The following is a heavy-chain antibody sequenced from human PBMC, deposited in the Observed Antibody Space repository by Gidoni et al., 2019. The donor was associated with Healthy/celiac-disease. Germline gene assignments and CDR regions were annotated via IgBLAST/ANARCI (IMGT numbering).Heavy chain of an antibody. CDR1: GFTVSSYS. V-gene: IGHV3-21*01. Sequence: VQLVESGGGLVKPGGSLSPSCAASGFTVSSYSMTWVRQAPGKGLEWVSSISSSSSYIYYADSVKGRFTISRDNAKNSLYLQINSLRAEDTAVYYCARGYQLEPFDYWGQGTLVTVSS. D-gene: IGHD1-1*01. J-gene: IGHJ4*02. CDR2: ISSSSSYI. CDR3: ARGYQLEPFDY.